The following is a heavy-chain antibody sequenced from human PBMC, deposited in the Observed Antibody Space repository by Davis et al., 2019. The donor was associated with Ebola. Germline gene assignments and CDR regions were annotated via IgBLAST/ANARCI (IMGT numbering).Heavy chain of an antibody. V-gene: IGHV3-21*01. Sequence: PGGSLRLSCAASGFTFSSYAMSWVRQAPGKGLEWVSSISSSSSYIYYADSVKGRFTISRDNAKNSLYLQMNSLRAEDTAVYYCARDWHKKGFDYWGQGTLVTVSS. CDR2: ISSSSSYI. D-gene: IGHD2-21*01. CDR1: GFTFSSYA. CDR3: ARDWHKKGFDY. J-gene: IGHJ4*02.